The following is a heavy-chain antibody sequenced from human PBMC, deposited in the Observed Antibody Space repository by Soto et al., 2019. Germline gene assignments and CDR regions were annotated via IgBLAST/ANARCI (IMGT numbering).Heavy chain of an antibody. CDR3: ARSIGYDLTLTYNYFDY. CDR1: GGSISSGGYY. J-gene: IGHJ4*02. V-gene: IGHV4-31*03. D-gene: IGHD5-12*01. CDR2: IYYSGST. Sequence: PLETLSLTCTVSGGSISSGGYYWSWIRQHPGKGLEWIGYIYYSGSTYYNPSLKSRVTISVDTSKNQFSLKLSSVTAADTAVYYCARSIGYDLTLTYNYFDYWGQGTLVTVSS.